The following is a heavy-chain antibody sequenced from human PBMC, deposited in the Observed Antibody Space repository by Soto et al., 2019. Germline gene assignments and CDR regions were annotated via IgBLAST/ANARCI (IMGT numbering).Heavy chain of an antibody. Sequence: GGSLRLSCAASGFTFNNYAINWVRQSPGKGLEWVSVISGSAGSTYYADSVKGRFTITRDNSKNTLYLQMSSLRVEDTAVYYCAKAGGATGTVDYFDYWGQGTLVTVSS. D-gene: IGHD6-13*01. CDR1: GFTFNNYA. CDR2: ISGSAGST. J-gene: IGHJ4*02. CDR3: AKAGGATGTVDYFDY. V-gene: IGHV3-23*01.